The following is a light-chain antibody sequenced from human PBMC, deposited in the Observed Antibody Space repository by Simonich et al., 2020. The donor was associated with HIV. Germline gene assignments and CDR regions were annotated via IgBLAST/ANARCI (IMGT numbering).Light chain of an antibody. CDR2: KDS. J-gene: IGLJ3*02. Sequence: SYELTHPPSVSVSPGQTARNTCTGDAFPKHYAYWYQQTPGPAPVLVIYKDSQRPSGIPERFSGSSSGTTVTLTISGVQAEDEADYYCQSADSSGTWVFGGGTKLTVL. CDR3: QSADSSGTWV. V-gene: IGLV3-25*03. CDR1: AFPKHY.